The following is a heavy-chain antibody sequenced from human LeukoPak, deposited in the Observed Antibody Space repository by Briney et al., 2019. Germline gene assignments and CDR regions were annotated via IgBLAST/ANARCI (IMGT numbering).Heavy chain of an antibody. D-gene: IGHD5-18*01. CDR3: ARGAPKEIQLWLRLRGVAFDI. Sequence: SETLSLTCRVSGDSISSYYWSWIRQPPGKGLEWIGYISYSGSTKYNPSLKSRVTISVDTSKNQFSLKVSSVTAADTAVYYCARGAPKEIQLWLRLRGVAFDIWGQGTMVTVSS. V-gene: IGHV4-59*12. CDR2: ISYSGST. CDR1: GDSISSYY. J-gene: IGHJ3*02.